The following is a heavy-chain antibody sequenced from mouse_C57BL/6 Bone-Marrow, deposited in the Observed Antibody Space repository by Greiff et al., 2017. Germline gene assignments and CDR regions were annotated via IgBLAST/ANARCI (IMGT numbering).Heavy chain of an antibody. CDR2: INPYNGGT. Sequence: EVKLLESGPVLVKPGASVKMSCKASGYTFTDSYMNWVKQSHGKSLEWIGVINPYNGGTSYHQKFKGKATLTVDKSSSTAYMELNSLTSEDSAVYYCARSPFITPYYAMDYWGQGTSGTVSS. V-gene: IGHV1-19*01. J-gene: IGHJ4*01. CDR3: ARSPFITPYYAMDY. D-gene: IGHD1-1*01. CDR1: GYTFTDSY.